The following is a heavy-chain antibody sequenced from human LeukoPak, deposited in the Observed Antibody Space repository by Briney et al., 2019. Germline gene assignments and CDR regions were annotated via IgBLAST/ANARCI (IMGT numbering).Heavy chain of an antibody. CDR1: GIAFSNSI. CDR2: MSYDGFSK. CDR3: ARGPSAYCSGGSCYSGSAWFDP. V-gene: IGHV3-30*04. J-gene: IGHJ5*02. Sequence: GGSLRLSCVASGIAFSNSIMHWVRQAPGKGLEWVSAMSYDGFSKYYADSMKGRLTISRDDSKNTVYLQMKSLRPEDTAVYYCARGPSAYCSGGSCYSGSAWFDPWGQGTLVTVSS. D-gene: IGHD2-15*01.